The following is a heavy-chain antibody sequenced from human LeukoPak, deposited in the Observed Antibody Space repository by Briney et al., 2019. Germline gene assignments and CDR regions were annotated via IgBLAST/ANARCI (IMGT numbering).Heavy chain of an antibody. CDR3: ARGRGYSSGWYSH. J-gene: IGHJ4*02. V-gene: IGHV4-59*01. CDR1: GGSISSYY. Sequence: SETLSLTRTVSGGSISSYYWSWIRQPPGKGLEWIGYIYYSGSTNYNPSLKSRVTISVDTSKNQFSLKLSSVTAADTAVYYCARGRGYSSGWYSHWGQGTLVTVSS. D-gene: IGHD6-19*01. CDR2: IYYSGST.